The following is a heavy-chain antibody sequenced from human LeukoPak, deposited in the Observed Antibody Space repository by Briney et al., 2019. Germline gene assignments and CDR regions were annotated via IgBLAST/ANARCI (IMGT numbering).Heavy chain of an antibody. D-gene: IGHD4-17*01. J-gene: IGHJ6*02. CDR1: GFTFSSYW. V-gene: IGHV3-74*01. CDR3: ARRTAVTPLDV. CDR2: IRSDGST. Sequence: PGGSLRLSCTASGFTFSSYWMHWVRQAPGKELVWVSRIRSDGSTSYADSVKGRFTISRDNAENTLYLQMNSLRAEDTAMYYCARRTAVTPLDVWGRGTTVAVS.